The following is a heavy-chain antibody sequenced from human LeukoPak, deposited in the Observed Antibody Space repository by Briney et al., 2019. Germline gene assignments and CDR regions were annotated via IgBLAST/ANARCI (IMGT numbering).Heavy chain of an antibody. J-gene: IGHJ6*03. CDR2: ISGSGGST. CDR1: GFTFSSYA. D-gene: IGHD4-23*01. Sequence: GGSLRLSCAASGFTFSSYAMSWVRQAPGKGLGWVSAISGSGGSTYYADSVKGRFTVSRDNSKNTLYLQMNSLRAEDTAVYYCAKRFDYGGNSGYYYYYMDVWGKGTTVTVSS. CDR3: AKRFDYGGNSGYYYYYMDV. V-gene: IGHV3-23*01.